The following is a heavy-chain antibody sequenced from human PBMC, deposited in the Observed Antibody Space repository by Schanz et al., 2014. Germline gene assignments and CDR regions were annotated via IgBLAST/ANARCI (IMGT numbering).Heavy chain of an antibody. CDR3: ARAKRFGDMDV. D-gene: IGHD3-10*01. CDR1: GYTFSSYG. J-gene: IGHJ6*02. V-gene: IGHV1-18*01. Sequence: QVQLVQSWAEVKKPGASVKVSCKASGYTFSSYGIKWVRQAPGQGLEWMGWISAYNGHTDYAQKLQGRVTLTTDTSTSTAYMELRNLRSDDTAVYYCARAKRFGDMDVWGQGTTVTVSS. CDR2: ISAYNGHT.